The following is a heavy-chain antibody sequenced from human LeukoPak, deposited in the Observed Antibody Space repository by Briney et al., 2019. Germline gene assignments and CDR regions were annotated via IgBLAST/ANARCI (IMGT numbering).Heavy chain of an antibody. CDR3: AGVGSGSTYDY. V-gene: IGHV3-74*01. CDR2: INSDGSST. D-gene: IGHD3-10*01. Sequence: PGGALRLSCAASGFTFSSYWMHWVRQAPGKGLVWVSHINSDGSSTIYADSVKGRFTISRDNAKNTLYLQMNSLRAEDTAVYYCAGVGSGSTYDYWGQGTLVTVSS. CDR1: GFTFSSYW. J-gene: IGHJ4*02.